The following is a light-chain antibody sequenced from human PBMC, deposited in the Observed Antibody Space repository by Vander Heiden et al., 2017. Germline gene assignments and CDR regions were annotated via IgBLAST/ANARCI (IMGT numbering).Light chain of an antibody. CDR1: QSISNF. CDR2: SAS. J-gene: IGKJ4*01. V-gene: IGKV1-39*01. CDR3: QQTYSLPFT. Sequence: DIQMTQSPSPLSANVGDRVAITCRASQSISNFLNWYQHKPGKAPNLLIYSASTLQTGVPSRFSGSSSGTDFTLTISSLQPEDFATYYCQQTYSLPFTFGGGTKTEIK.